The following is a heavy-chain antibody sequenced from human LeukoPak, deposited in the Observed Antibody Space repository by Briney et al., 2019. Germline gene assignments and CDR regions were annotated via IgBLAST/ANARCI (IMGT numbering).Heavy chain of an antibody. V-gene: IGHV4-59*01. CDR1: GGSISSYY. Sequence: PSETLSLTCTVSGGSISSYYWSWLRQPPGKGLEWIGYIYYLGSTNYNPSLKSRVTISVDTYKKQFSLKLNSVTAADTAVYYCARGYYDSVDSWGQGTPVTVSS. CDR2: IYYLGST. D-gene: IGHD3-22*01. J-gene: IGHJ4*02. CDR3: ARGYYDSVDS.